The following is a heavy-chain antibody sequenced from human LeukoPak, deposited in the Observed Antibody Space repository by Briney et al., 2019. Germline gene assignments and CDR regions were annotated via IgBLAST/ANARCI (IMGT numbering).Heavy chain of an antibody. D-gene: IGHD6-13*01. CDR1: GFTFSSYN. CDR3: ARDSPPKQQLVP. V-gene: IGHV3-21*01. CDR2: ISNRSNFI. Sequence: GGSLRLSCAASGFTFSSYNMNWVRQAPGKGLEWVSSISNRSNFIYYADSVKGRFTISRDNAKNSLHLQMNSLRAEDTAVYYCARDSPPKQQLVPWGQGTLVTVSS. J-gene: IGHJ5*02.